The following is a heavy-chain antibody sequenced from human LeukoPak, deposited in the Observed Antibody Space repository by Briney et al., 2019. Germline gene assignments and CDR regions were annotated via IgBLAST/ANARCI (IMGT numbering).Heavy chain of an antibody. CDR3: AREVRSSGYSLDY. D-gene: IGHD3-22*01. CDR2: IYSSGST. J-gene: IGHJ4*02. Sequence: SETLSLTCTVSGGFISSYYWSWIRQPAGKGLEWIGRIYSSGSTNYNPSLKSRVTMSVDTSKNQFSLKLRSVTAADTAVYYCAREVRSSGYSLDYWGQGTLVTVSS. CDR1: GGFISSYY. V-gene: IGHV4-4*07.